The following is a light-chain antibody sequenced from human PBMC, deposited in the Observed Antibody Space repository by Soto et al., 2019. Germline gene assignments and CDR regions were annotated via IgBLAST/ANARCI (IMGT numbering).Light chain of an antibody. CDR3: AVWDDSLNGYV. CDR1: SSNIGSNT. CDR2: SNN. J-gene: IGLJ1*01. V-gene: IGLV1-44*01. Sequence: QSVLTQPPSASGTPGQRVIISCSGSSSNIGSNTVNWYQQLPGAAPKLLIQSNNQRPSGVPDRFSGSQSGISASLAISGLQSEDEADYYCAVWDDSLNGYVFGTGTKVTVL.